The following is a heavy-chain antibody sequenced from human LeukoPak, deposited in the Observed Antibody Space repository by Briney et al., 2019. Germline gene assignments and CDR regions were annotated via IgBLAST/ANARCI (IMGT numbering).Heavy chain of an antibody. Sequence: GGSLRLSCAASGFTFSSYSMNWVRQAPGKGLEWVSYISSSSTIYYADSVKGRFTISRDNAKNSLYLQMNSLRAEDTAVYYCARDQYSSSHLHSDYWGQGTLVTVSS. J-gene: IGHJ4*02. V-gene: IGHV3-48*01. CDR3: ARDQYSSSHLHSDY. D-gene: IGHD6-6*01. CDR1: GFTFSSYS. CDR2: ISSSSTI.